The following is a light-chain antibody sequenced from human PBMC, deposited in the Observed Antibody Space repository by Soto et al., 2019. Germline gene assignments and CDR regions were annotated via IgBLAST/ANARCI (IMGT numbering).Light chain of an antibody. J-gene: IGKJ4*01. CDR1: LSVSRS. V-gene: IGKV3-11*01. CDR3: QHRSNR. Sequence: EIVLTQSPSTLSLSPVDRAVLSCRASLSVSRSLTWYQHKPGQAPRLLIYDASTRATGIPRRFSGSGSGTDFTPTNSGLEPEDFAVYYCQHRSNRFGGGTKVEIK. CDR2: DAS.